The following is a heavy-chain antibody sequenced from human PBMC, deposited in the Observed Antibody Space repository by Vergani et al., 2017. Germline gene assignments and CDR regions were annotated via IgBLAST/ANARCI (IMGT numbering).Heavy chain of an antibody. CDR1: GYTFTGYY. CDR3: ARDLYCSSTSCWNYYGMDV. V-gene: IGHV1-2*02. Sequence: QVQLVQSGAEVKKPGASVKVSCKASGYTFTGYYMHWVRQAPGQGLEWMGWINPNSGGTNYAQKFQGRVTMTRDTSISTAYMELSRLRSDDTAVYYCARDLYCSSTSCWNYYGMDVWGQGTTVTVSS. J-gene: IGHJ6*02. D-gene: IGHD2-2*01. CDR2: INPNSGGT.